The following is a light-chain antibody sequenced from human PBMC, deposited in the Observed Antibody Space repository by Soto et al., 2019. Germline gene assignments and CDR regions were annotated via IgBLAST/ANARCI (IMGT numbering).Light chain of an antibody. CDR3: KSYDISLSGSYV. CDR2: GSS. V-gene: IGLV1-40*01. Sequence: QAVLTQPPSVSGAPGQRGTSFCTGSSSNILTGYDVHWYPQLPVTAPYRPINGSSNMPSGVPDRFSSSKSGTPASLAITGLQTEDEAVYHCKSYDISLSGSYVFGTGTNIFVL. CDR1: SSNILTGYD. J-gene: IGLJ1*01.